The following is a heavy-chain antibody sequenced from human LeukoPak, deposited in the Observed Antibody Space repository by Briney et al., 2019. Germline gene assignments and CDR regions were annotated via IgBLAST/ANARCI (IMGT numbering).Heavy chain of an antibody. CDR1: GRSFSGYY. CDR3: AKTRMGSEGSPFDY. Sequence: SETLPLTCAVYGRSFSGYYWSWIRQPPGKGLEWIGEINHSGSTNYNPSLKSRVTISVDTSKNQFSLKLSSVTAADTAVYYCAKTRMGSEGSPFDYWGQGTLVTVSS. CDR2: INHSGST. J-gene: IGHJ4*02. D-gene: IGHD2-8*01. V-gene: IGHV4-34*01.